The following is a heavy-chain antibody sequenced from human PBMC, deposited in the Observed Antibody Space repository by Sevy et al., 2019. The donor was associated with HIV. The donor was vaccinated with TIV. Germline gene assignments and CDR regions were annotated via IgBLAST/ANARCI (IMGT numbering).Heavy chain of an antibody. J-gene: IGHJ4*02. D-gene: IGHD3-22*01. CDR2: INHSGST. CDR1: GGSFSGYY. CDR3: ARGNSSGYYYFDY. Sequence: SETLSLTCAVYGGSFSGYYWSWIRRPPGKGLEWIGEINHSGSTNDNPSLKSRVTISVDTSKNQFSLKLSSVTAADTAVYYCARGNSSGYYYFDYWVQGTLVTVSS. V-gene: IGHV4-34*01.